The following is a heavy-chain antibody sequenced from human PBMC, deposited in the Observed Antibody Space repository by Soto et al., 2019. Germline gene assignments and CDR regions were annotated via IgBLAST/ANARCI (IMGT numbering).Heavy chain of an antibody. CDR1: GYTFADYG. D-gene: IGHD3-10*01. J-gene: IGHJ5*01. V-gene: IGHV1-18*01. Sequence: QVQLMQSGGEVRNPGASVKVSCKTSGYTFADYGITWVRQAPGQGLEWIGWITGYNGNTNYAQKVQGRVSMTTDTPTSTVYKKLRSGRFHDPAEYYCARPRGVGEPLHSGGKGPLVTVPS. CDR3: ARPRGVGEPLHS. CDR2: ITGYNGNT.